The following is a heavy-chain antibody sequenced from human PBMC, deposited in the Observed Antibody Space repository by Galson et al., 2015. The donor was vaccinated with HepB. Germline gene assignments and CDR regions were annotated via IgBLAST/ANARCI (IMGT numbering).Heavy chain of an antibody. Sequence: SVKVSCKASGYTFTSYHMHWVRQAPGKGLEWMGLIDPSGGSTSYAQKFQDRVTMTRETSTNTVYMELSSLRSEDTAVYYCARRVGVVVVVGPPNYGMDVWGPGTTVTVSS. J-gene: IGHJ6*02. CDR3: ARRVGVVVVVGPPNYGMDV. D-gene: IGHD2-15*01. CDR2: IDPSGGST. V-gene: IGHV1-46*01. CDR1: GYTFTSYH.